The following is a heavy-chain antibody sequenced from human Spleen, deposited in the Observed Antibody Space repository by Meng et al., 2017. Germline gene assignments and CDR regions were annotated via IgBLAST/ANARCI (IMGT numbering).Heavy chain of an antibody. Sequence: SVKVSCKASGGSFSSYAITWVRQAPGQGLEWMGGIMPIFGTTDYAQKFQGRITITADESTTTAYMEPSSLRSEDTAVYFCVRYGKTHDYYYGMDVWGQGTTVTVSS. V-gene: IGHV1-69*13. J-gene: IGHJ6*02. D-gene: IGHD4-17*01. CDR2: IMPIFGTT. CDR1: GGSFSSYA. CDR3: VRYGKTHDYYYGMDV.